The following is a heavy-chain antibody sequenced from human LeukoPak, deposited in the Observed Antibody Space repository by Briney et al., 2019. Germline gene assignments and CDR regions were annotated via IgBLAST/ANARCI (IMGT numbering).Heavy chain of an antibody. V-gene: IGHV3-23*01. J-gene: IGHJ6*02. CDR2: ISGSGGST. CDR3: ARDSPLNYYDSNGFPFYYYYYGMDV. D-gene: IGHD3-22*01. CDR1: GFTFSSYA. Sequence: GGSLRLSCAASGFTFSSYAMSWVRQAPGKGLEWVSAISGSGGSTYYADSVKGRFTISRDNSKNTLYLQMNSLRAEDTAVYYCARDSPLNYYDSNGFPFYYYYYGMDVWGQGTTVTVSS.